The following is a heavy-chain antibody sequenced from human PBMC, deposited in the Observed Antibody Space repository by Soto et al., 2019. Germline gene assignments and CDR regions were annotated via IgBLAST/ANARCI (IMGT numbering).Heavy chain of an antibody. Sequence: GASVKVSCKASGYTFSNYGISWVRQAPGQGLEWMGWISVYNGNTHYAQKLQDRVTMTTDTSTGTAYMELRSLRSDDTAVYYCVRDSSGVYANWDFAYWGQGTLVTVSS. CDR3: VRDSSGVYANWDFAY. J-gene: IGHJ4*02. CDR1: GYTFSNYG. V-gene: IGHV1-18*01. CDR2: ISVYNGNT. D-gene: IGHD2-8*01.